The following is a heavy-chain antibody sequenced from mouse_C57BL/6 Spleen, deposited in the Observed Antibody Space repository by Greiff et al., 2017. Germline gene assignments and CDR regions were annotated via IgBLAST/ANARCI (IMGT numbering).Heavy chain of an antibody. J-gene: IGHJ1*03. V-gene: IGHV1-59*01. CDR2: IDPSDSYT. Sequence: QVQLQQPGAELVRPGTSVKLSCKASGYTFTSYWMHWVKQRPGQGLEWIGLIDPSDSYTNYNQKFKGKATLTVDTSSSTAYKQLSSLTSEDSAVYVCARGRELARYRYFDVWGTGTTVTVSS. CDR1: GYTFTSYW. CDR3: ARGRELARYRYFDV.